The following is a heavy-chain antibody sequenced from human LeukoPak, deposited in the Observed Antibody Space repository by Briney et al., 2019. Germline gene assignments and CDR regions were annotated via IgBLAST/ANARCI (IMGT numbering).Heavy chain of an antibody. Sequence: ESLKIPCKSLGYSFTTYWIGWVRQIPGKGLEWMGIIYPSDYEPRYSPSFQGQVTKPANQPTSTPYPAWAHLKAPKPGMYYCARTTGYRSGWPWFDYWGQGTLLTVSS. D-gene: IGHD6-19*01. CDR2: IYPSDYEP. CDR1: GYSFTTYW. J-gene: IGHJ4*02. V-gene: IGHV5-51*04. CDR3: ARTTGYRSGWPWFDY.